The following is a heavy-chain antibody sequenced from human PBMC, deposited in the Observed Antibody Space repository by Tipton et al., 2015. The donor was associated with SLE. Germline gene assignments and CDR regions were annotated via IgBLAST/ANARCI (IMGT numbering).Heavy chain of an antibody. CDR2: MNPNSGNT. Sequence: QLVQSGAEVKKPGAPVKVSCKASGYTFTSYDINWVRQATGQGLEWMGWMNPNSGNTGYAQKFQGRVTTTRNTSISTAYMELSSLRSEDTAVYYCARSMVQGVMGYYYGMDVWGQGTTVTVSS. V-gene: IGHV1-8*01. D-gene: IGHD3-10*01. CDR1: GYTFTSYD. CDR3: ARSMVQGVMGYYYGMDV. J-gene: IGHJ6*02.